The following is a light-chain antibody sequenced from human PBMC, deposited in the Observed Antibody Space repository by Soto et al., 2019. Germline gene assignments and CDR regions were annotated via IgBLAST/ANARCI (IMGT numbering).Light chain of an antibody. J-gene: IGLJ1*01. CDR1: SSDVGSYNY. V-gene: IGLV2-8*01. Sequence: QSVLTQPPSASGSPGQSVTISCTGTSSDVGSYNYVSWYQQHPGKAPKLMIYEVTKRPSGVPDRFSGSKSGNTASLTVSGLQADDEADYYCSSYAGSNKKVFGTGTKVTVL. CDR2: EVT. CDR3: SSYAGSNKKV.